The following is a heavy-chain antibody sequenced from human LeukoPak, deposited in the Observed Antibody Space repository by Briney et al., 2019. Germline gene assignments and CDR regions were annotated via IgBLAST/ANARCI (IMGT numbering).Heavy chain of an antibody. Sequence: GGSLRLSCAASGFTFSTYFMHWVRQAPGKGLEWVADIASDGSRTFYVESVKGRFTISRDNSKNTLYLQMNSLRAEDTAVYFCARERQDTILHSGAFDIWGQGTMVTVSS. CDR2: IASDGSRT. V-gene: IGHV3-30-3*01. CDR1: GFTFSTYF. D-gene: IGHD2-21*01. J-gene: IGHJ3*02. CDR3: ARERQDTILHSGAFDI.